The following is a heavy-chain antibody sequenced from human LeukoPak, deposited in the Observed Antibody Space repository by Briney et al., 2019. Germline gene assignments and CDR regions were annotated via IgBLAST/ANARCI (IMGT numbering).Heavy chain of an antibody. V-gene: IGHV4-34*01. CDR3: ARGETIFGVVIEY. CDR1: GGSFSGYY. D-gene: IGHD3-3*01. CDR2: INHSGST. J-gene: IGHJ4*02. Sequence: SETLSLTCAVYGGSFSGYYWSWIRQPPGKGLEWIGEINHSGSTNYNPSLKSRVTISVDTSKNQFSLKLSSVTAADTAVYYCARGETIFGVVIEYWGQGTLVTVSS.